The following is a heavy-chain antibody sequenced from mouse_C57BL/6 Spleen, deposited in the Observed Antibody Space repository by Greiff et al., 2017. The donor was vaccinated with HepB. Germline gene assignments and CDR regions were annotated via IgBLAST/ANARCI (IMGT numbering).Heavy chain of an antibody. V-gene: IGHV1-15*01. CDR3: TGGVVRGYFDV. CDR1: GYTFTDYE. Sequence: VQLQQSGAELVRPGASVTLSCKASGYTFTDYEMHWVKQTPVHGLEWIGAIDPETGGTASNQKFKSKAILTADKSSSTAYMELRSLTSEDAAVYYCTGGVVRGYFDVWGTGTTVTVSS. D-gene: IGHD1-1*01. J-gene: IGHJ1*03. CDR2: IDPETGGT.